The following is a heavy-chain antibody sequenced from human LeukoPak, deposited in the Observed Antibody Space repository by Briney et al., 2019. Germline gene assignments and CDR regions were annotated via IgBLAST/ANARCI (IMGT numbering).Heavy chain of an antibody. V-gene: IGHV1-69*13. Sequence: ASVKVSCKASGGTFSSYAISWVRQAPGQGLEWMGGIIPIFGTANYAQKFQGRVTITADESTSTAYMELSSLRSEDTAVYYCARVGEVVPAALDYWGQGTLVTVS. CDR2: IIPIFGTA. CDR3: ARVGEVVPAALDY. CDR1: GGTFSSYA. J-gene: IGHJ4*02. D-gene: IGHD2-2*01.